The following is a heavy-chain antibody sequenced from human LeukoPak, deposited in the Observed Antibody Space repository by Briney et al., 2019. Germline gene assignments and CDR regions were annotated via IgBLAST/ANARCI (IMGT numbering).Heavy chain of an antibody. CDR2: IYYSGST. D-gene: IGHD1-26*01. CDR1: GGSISSGGYY. CDR3: ARENIVGATTFFDY. Sequence: SQTLSLTCTVSGGSISSGGYYWSWIRQHPGKGLEWIGYIYYSGSTYYNPSLKSRVTISVDTSKNQFSLKLSSVTAADTAVYYCARENIVGATTFFDYWGQGTLVTVSS. J-gene: IGHJ4*02. V-gene: IGHV4-31*03.